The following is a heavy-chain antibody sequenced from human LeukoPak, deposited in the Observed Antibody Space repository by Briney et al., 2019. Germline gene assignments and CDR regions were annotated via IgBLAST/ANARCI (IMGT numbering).Heavy chain of an antibody. CDR2: ISYDGSNK. Sequence: AGGSLRLSCAASGFTFSSYAMHWVRQAPGKGLEWVAVISYDGSNKYYADSVKGRFTISRDNSKNTLYLQMNSLRAEDTAVYYCARDYKQWLKQQAYYGMDVWGQGTTVTVSS. D-gene: IGHD6-19*01. J-gene: IGHJ6*02. V-gene: IGHV3-30-3*01. CDR3: ARDYKQWLKQQAYYGMDV. CDR1: GFTFSSYA.